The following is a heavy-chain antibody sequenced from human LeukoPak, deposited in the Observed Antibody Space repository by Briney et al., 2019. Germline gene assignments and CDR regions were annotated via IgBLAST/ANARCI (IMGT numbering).Heavy chain of an antibody. CDR1: GGSFSGYY. Sequence: PSETLSLTCAVYGGSFSGYYWSWIRQPPGKGLEWIGEINHSGSTNYNPSLKSRVPISVDTSKNQFALKLSQVTARETAVYYCARVLTRAPPMVRGVRNWFDPWGQGTLVTVSS. CDR2: INHSGST. V-gene: IGHV4-34*01. D-gene: IGHD3-10*01. CDR3: ARVLTRAPPMVRGVRNWFDP. J-gene: IGHJ5*02.